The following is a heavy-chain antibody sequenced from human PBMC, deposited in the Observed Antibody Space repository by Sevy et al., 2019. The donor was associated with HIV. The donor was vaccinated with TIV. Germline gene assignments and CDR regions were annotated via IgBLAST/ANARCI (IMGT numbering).Heavy chain of an antibody. CDR3: ARLGYYDFWSGPYYYYYGMDV. Sequence: GSVKVSCKASGYTFTSYGISWVRQAPGQGLEWMGWISAYNGNTNYAQKLQGRVTMTTDTSTGTAYLELRSLRSDDTAVYYCARLGYYDFWSGPYYYYYGMDVWGQGTTVTVSS. V-gene: IGHV1-18*01. D-gene: IGHD3-3*01. CDR2: ISAYNGNT. J-gene: IGHJ6*02. CDR1: GYTFTSYG.